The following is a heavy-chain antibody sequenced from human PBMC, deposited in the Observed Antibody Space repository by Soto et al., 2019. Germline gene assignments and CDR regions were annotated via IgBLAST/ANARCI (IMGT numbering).Heavy chain of an antibody. J-gene: IGHJ6*02. CDR1: GFTFSSHW. CDR3: AGNMDKAMATYYYGLDV. V-gene: IGHV3-74*01. D-gene: IGHD5-18*01. CDR2: INSDGSTT. Sequence: GGSLRLSCAVSGFTFSSHWMHWVRQAPGKGLMWVSRINSDGSTTNYADSAKGRFTISRDNSKNTLHLQMTSLRPEDTAVYYCAGNMDKAMATYYYGLDVWAQGTTVTVSS.